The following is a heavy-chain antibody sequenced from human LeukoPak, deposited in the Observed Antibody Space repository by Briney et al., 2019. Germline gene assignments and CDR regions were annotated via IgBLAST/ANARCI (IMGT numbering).Heavy chain of an antibody. CDR3: ARGGSYAAFDI. Sequence: SETLSLTCTVSGGSISSYYWSWIRQPPGKGLEWIGYIYYSGSTNYNPSLKSRVTISVDTSKNQFSLKLSSVTAADTAVYYCARGGSYAAFDIWGQGTMVTVSS. CDR2: IYYSGST. D-gene: IGHD1-26*01. CDR1: GGSISSYY. J-gene: IGHJ3*02. V-gene: IGHV4-59*01.